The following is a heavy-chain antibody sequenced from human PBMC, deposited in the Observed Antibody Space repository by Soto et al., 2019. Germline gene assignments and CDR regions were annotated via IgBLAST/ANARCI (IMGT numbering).Heavy chain of an antibody. Sequence: SETLSLTCTVSGGSVSSNDYSWGWIRQSPGKGLEWIGYIYYSGSTNYDPSLKSRVTISVDTSKNQFSLKLSSVTAADTALYYCARTYGRNFGYWGQGTLVTVSS. CDR1: GGSVSSNDYS. D-gene: IGHD3-10*01. V-gene: IGHV4-61*08. J-gene: IGHJ4*02. CDR3: ARTYGRNFGY. CDR2: IYYSGST.